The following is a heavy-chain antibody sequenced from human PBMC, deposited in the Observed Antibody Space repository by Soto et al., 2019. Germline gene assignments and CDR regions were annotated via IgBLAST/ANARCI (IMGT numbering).Heavy chain of an antibody. D-gene: IGHD3-10*01. CDR1: GGTFSSYA. V-gene: IGHV1-69*13. Sequence: SVKVSCKASGGTFSSYAISWVRQAPGQGLEWMGGIIPIFGTANYAQKFQGRVTITADESTSTAYMELSSLRSEDTAVYYCARGMGQITMVRGAVDYYGMDVWGQGTTVTV. J-gene: IGHJ6*02. CDR2: IIPIFGTA. CDR3: ARGMGQITMVRGAVDYYGMDV.